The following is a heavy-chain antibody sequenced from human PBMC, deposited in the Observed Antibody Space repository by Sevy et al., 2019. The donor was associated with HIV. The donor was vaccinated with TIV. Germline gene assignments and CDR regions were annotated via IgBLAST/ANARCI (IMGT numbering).Heavy chain of an antibody. CDR2: INSDGSST. Sequence: GESLKISCAASGFTFSSYWMHWVRQAPGKGLVWVSRINSDGSSTSYADSVKGRFTISRDNAKNTLYLQMNSLRAEDTAVYYCARVGLPASFDYWGQGTLVTVSS. CDR3: ARVGLPASFDY. D-gene: IGHD5-18*01. V-gene: IGHV3-74*01. J-gene: IGHJ4*02. CDR1: GFTFSSYW.